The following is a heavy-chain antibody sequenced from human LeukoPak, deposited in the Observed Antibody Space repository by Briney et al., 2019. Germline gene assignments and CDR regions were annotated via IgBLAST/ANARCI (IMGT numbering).Heavy chain of an antibody. D-gene: IGHD2-21*01. CDR2: IKRTTNSGTT. CDR3: TTVFFGDTQYRFDY. J-gene: IGHJ4*02. CDR1: GFSFTNAR. V-gene: IGHV3-15*01. Sequence: RRSLRLSCAASGFSFTNARMSWVRQAPGKGLEWIGRIKRTTNSGTTDYAAPVKGRFTISRDDSKNTVYLQMNSLKTEDTALYYCTTVFFGDTQYRFDYWGQGALVTVSS.